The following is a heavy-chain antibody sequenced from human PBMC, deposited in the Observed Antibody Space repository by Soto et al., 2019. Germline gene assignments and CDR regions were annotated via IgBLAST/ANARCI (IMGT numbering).Heavy chain of an antibody. CDR2: ISTWNDGK. Sequence: QVQLVQSGAEVKEPGASVQVSCKASGYIFTTYGFSWVRLAPGQGPEWMGWISTWNDGKRDAQKFRGKVTMTTDTSTSTAYMELRSLRSDDTAVCCCARVNSDYAFDYGGQGTLVIVS. V-gene: IGHV1-18*01. J-gene: IGHJ4*02. CDR3: ARVNSDYAFDY. D-gene: IGHD5-12*01. CDR1: GYIFTTYG.